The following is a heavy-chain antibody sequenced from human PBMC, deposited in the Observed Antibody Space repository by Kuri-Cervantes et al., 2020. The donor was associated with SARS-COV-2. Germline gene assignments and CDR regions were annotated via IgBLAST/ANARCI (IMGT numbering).Heavy chain of an antibody. CDR1: RFTFSSYA. Sequence: GGSLRLSCAASRFTFSSYAMHWVRQAPGKGLEWVAVISYDGSNKYYADSVKGRFTISRDNSKNTPYLQMNSLRAEDTAAYYCAKEKQAGKEGLLSFDYWGQGTLVTVSS. D-gene: IGHD1-1*01. J-gene: IGHJ4*02. CDR2: ISYDGSNK. CDR3: AKEKQAGKEGLLSFDY. V-gene: IGHV3-30-3*01.